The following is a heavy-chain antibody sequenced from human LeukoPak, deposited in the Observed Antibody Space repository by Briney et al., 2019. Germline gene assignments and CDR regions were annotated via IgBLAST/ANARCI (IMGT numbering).Heavy chain of an antibody. CDR3: ASGRNLLLRYVDWLDYYYMDV. CDR2: IIPIFGTA. V-gene: IGHV1-69*05. CDR1: GGTFSSYA. Sequence: SVKVSCKASGGTFSSYAISWVRQAPGQGLEWMGRIIPIFGTANYAQKFQGRVTITTDESTSTAYMELSSLRSEDTAVYYCASGRNLLLRYVDWLDYYYMDVWGKGTTVTVSS. J-gene: IGHJ6*03. D-gene: IGHD3-9*01.